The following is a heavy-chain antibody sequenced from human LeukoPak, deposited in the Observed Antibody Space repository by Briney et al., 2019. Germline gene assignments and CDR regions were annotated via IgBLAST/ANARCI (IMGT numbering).Heavy chain of an antibody. D-gene: IGHD3-16*01. CDR3: ARDGLRSGKYNWFDP. V-gene: IGHV4-59*01. CDR1: GGSISSYY. J-gene: IGHJ5*02. CDR2: IYYSGST. Sequence: SETLSLTCVVSGGSISSYYWSWIRQPPGKGLEWIGYIYYSGSTNYNPSLKSRVTISVDTSKNQFSLKLSSVTAADTAVYYCARDGLRSGKYNWFDPWGQGTLVTVSS.